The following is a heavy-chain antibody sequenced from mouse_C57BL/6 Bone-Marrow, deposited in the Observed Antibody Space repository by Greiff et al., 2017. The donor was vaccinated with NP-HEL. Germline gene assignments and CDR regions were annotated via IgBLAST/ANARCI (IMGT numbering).Heavy chain of an antibody. V-gene: IGHV14-4*01. D-gene: IGHD2-1*01. CDR2: FDPENGDT. J-gene: IGHJ1*03. CDR3: TLYGNYLYFDV. Sequence: EVQLQQSGAELVRPGASVKLSCTASGFNIKDDYMHWVKQRPEQGLEWIGWFDPENGDTEYASKFQGKATITADTSSNTAYLQLSSLTSEDTAVYYCTLYGNYLYFDVWGTGTTVTVSS. CDR1: GFNIKDDY.